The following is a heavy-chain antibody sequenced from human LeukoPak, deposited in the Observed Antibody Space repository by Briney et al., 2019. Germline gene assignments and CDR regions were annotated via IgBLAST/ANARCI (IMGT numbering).Heavy chain of an antibody. J-gene: IGHJ1*01. CDR3: ARVGYGDYSFEYFQH. CDR1: GGTFSSYA. V-gene: IGHV1-69*06. CDR2: IIPIFGTA. D-gene: IGHD4-17*01. Sequence: GSSVKVSCKASGGTFSSYAISWVRQAPGQGLEWMGGIIPIFGTANYAQKFQGRVTITADKSTSTAYMELSSLRSEDTAVYYCARVGYGDYSFEYFQHWGQGTLVTVSS.